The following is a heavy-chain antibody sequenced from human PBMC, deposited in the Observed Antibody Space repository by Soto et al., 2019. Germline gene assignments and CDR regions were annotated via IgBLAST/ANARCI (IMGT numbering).Heavy chain of an antibody. D-gene: IGHD6-6*01. V-gene: IGHV1-69*01. CDR1: GGTFSSYA. Sequence: QVQLVQSGAEVKKPGSSVKVSCKASGGTFSSYAISWVRQAPGQGLEWMGGIIPIFGTANYAQKFQGRVTITADESTSTAYMGLSSLRSEDTAVYYCAIAGYSSSSGTYYYYGMDVLGQGTTVTGSS. CDR3: AIAGYSSSSGTYYYYGMDV. CDR2: IIPIFGTA. J-gene: IGHJ6*02.